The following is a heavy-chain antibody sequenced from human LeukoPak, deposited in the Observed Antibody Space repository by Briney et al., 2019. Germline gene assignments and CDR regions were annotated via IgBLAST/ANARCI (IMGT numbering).Heavy chain of an antibody. Sequence: ASVKVSCKASGYTFTGHYMHWVRQAPGQGPEWTGWINPKSGVTNYAQTLQGRVTMTRDTSISMVYMELSRLTTDDTAVYFCARALRYDDSSGYYAYWGQGTLVTVSS. V-gene: IGHV1-2*02. CDR3: ARALRYDDSSGYYAY. J-gene: IGHJ4*02. CDR2: INPKSGVT. D-gene: IGHD3-22*01. CDR1: GYTFTGHY.